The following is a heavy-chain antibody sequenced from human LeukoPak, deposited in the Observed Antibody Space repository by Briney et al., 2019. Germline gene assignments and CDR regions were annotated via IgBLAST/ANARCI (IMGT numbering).Heavy chain of an antibody. CDR2: IYHSGST. CDR3: ESVGATPVTTF. J-gene: IGHJ4*02. V-gene: IGHV4-4*02. D-gene: IGHD4-17*01. Sequence: SETLSLTCAVSGGSISSSNWCRVVRHPPGEGLGLIGEIYHSGSTNYNPSLKSRVTISVDKAKNQFSLKLSSVTAADTAVYYCESVGATPVTTFGGQGTLVTVSS. CDR1: GGSISSSNW.